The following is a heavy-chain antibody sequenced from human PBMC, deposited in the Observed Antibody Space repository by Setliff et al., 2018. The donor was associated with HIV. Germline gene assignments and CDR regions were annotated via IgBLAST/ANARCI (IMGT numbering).Heavy chain of an antibody. CDR1: GGSISSSNYY. Sequence: ASETLSLTCSVSGGSISSSNYYWGWIRQPPGKGLEWIGSTYYSGNTYYNPSLKSRVTISVDTSKNQFSLKLTSVTAADTAVYYCARDLLDGTTVGVVVVAAPSWFDPWGQGTLVTVSS. CDR2: TYYSGNT. V-gene: IGHV4-39*07. CDR3: ARDLLDGTTVGVVVVAAPSWFDP. D-gene: IGHD2-15*01. J-gene: IGHJ5*02.